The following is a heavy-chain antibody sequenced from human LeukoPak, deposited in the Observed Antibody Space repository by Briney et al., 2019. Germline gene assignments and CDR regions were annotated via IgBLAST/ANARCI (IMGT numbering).Heavy chain of an antibody. V-gene: IGHV3-48*03. CDR3: ARGVYGRFDS. D-gene: IGHD2/OR15-2a*01. CDR1: GFTFDAYE. J-gene: IGHJ5*01. Sequence: GGSLRLSCAASGFTFDAYEINWVRQAPGKGLEGVSYISGSGRTIYYADSVKGRFTISWDNAKNSVYLQMNRLRAEDTAVYYCARGVYGRFDSWGQGTQVTVSS. CDR2: ISGSGRTI.